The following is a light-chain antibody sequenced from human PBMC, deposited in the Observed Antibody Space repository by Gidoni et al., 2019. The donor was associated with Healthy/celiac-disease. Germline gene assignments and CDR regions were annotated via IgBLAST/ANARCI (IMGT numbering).Light chain of an antibody. CDR1: QSVSSN. CDR3: QQYNNWPPRT. V-gene: IGKV3-15*01. Sequence: EIVMPQSTATLSVSPGERATLSCRASQSVSSNVAWYQQKPGQAPRLLIYGASTRATGIPARCSGSGSGTEFTLTISSRQSEDFAVYYCQQYNNWPPRTFGQGTKVEIK. J-gene: IGKJ1*01. CDR2: GAS.